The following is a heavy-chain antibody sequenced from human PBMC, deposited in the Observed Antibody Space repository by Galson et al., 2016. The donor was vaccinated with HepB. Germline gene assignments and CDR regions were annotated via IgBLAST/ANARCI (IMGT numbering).Heavy chain of an antibody. CDR3: GRNVGP. J-gene: IGHJ5*02. V-gene: IGHV3-53*01. CDR2: IYSGGDT. Sequence: SLRLSCAASGFTVSNNFMTWVRQAPGKGLEYVSLIYSGGDTHYAESVRGRFTISRDSSENTLYLQTNSLRVEDTAVYYCGRNVGPLGPGTLVTASS. CDR1: GFTVSNNF. D-gene: IGHD1-26*01.